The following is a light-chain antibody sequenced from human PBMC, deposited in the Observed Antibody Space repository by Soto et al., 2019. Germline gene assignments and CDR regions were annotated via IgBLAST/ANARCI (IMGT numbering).Light chain of an antibody. CDR2: GGS. V-gene: IGKV1-9*01. CDR1: QGISSF. CDR3: QQLNSSPFT. Sequence: DIQVTQSPSFLSTSVGDRVTITCRASQGISSFLGWYQQKPGEAPKLLIAGGSTLQSGVPSRFSGSESGTEFTLTINSLQPEDFATYYCQQLNSSPFTFGQGTKLEIK. J-gene: IGKJ2*01.